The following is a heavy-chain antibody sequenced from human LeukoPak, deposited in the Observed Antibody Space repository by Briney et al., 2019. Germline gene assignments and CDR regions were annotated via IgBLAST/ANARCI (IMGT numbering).Heavy chain of an antibody. V-gene: IGHV3-49*03. CDR3: TRNNFWFGEFHLSYYYYYYMDV. CDR2: IRSKAYGGTT. J-gene: IGHJ6*03. Sequence: GGSLRLSCTASGFTFGDYAMSWFRQAPGKGLEWVGFIRSKAYGGTTEYAASVKGRFTISRDDSKSIAYLQMNSLKTEGTAVYYCTRNNFWFGEFHLSYYYYYYMDVWGKGTTVTVSS. CDR1: GFTFGDYA. D-gene: IGHD3-10*01.